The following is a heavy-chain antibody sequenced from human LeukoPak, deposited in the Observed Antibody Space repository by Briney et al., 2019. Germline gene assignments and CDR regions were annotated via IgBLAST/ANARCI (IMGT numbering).Heavy chain of an antibody. V-gene: IGHV3-11*06. CDR3: VRFRHRRTVTTSWCVA. CDR1: GFTFSDYY. CDR2: ISSSSSYT. D-gene: IGHD4-17*01. Sequence: WGSLRLSCAASGFTFSDYYMSWIRQAPGKGLEWVSYISSSSSYTNYADSVKGRFTISKDTAKNSLYLQMNSVRAEDTAVYYCVRFRHRRTVTTSWCVAGGQGTGVSVFS. J-gene: IGHJ4*02.